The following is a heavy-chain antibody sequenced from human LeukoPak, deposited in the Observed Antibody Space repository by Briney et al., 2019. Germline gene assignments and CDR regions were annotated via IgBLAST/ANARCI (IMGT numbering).Heavy chain of an antibody. CDR1: GFTFSSYA. D-gene: IGHD3-3*01. V-gene: IGHV3-30-3*01. CDR2: ISYDGSNK. J-gene: IGHJ4*02. CDR3: ARALFARAYYDFWSGYYNYDATPGFDY. Sequence: QPGGSLRLSCAASGFTFSSYAMHWVRQAPGKGLEWVAVISYDGSNKYYADSVKGRFTISRDNSKNTLYLQMNSLRAEDTAVYYCARALFARAYYDFWSGYYNYDATPGFDYWGQGTLVTVSS.